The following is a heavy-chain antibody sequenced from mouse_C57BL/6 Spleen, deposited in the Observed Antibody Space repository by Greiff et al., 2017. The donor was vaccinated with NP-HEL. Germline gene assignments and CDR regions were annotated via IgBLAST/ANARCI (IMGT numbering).Heavy chain of an antibody. D-gene: IGHD1-1*01. J-gene: IGHJ1*03. V-gene: IGHV5-16*01. Sequence: EVKLMESEGGLVQPGSSMKLSCTASGFTFSDYYMAWVRQVPEKGLEWVANINYDGSSTYYPDSLKSRFIISRDNAKNILYLQMSSLKSEDTATYYCARERDYGSSDWYFDVWGTGTTVTVSS. CDR2: INYDGSST. CDR3: ARERDYGSSDWYFDV. CDR1: GFTFSDYY.